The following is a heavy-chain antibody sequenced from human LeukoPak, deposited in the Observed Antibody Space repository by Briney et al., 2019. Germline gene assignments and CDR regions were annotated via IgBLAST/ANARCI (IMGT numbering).Heavy chain of an antibody. Sequence: PGGSLRLSCAASGFTFSSYAMHWVRQAPGKGLEWVAVISYDGSNKYYADSVKGRFTISRDNSKNTLYLQMNSLRAEDTAVYYCARDYRGLYYFDYWGQGTLVTVSS. J-gene: IGHJ4*02. CDR3: ARDYRGLYYFDY. CDR2: ISYDGSNK. V-gene: IGHV3-30*04. CDR1: GFTFSSYA.